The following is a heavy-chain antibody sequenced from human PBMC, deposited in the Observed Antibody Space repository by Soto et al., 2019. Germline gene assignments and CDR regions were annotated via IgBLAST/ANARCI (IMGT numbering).Heavy chain of an antibody. V-gene: IGHV3-30*18. CDR2: ISYDGSNK. J-gene: IGHJ6*02. CDR3: AKDRGELQLGYYYYGMDV. CDR1: GFTFSSYG. D-gene: IGHD5-18*01. Sequence: PGGSLRLSCAASGFTFSSYGMHWVRQAPGKGLEWVAVISYDGSNKYYADSVKGRFTISRDNSKNTLYLQMNSLRAEDTAVYYCAKDRGELQLGYYYYGMDVWGQGTTVTVSS.